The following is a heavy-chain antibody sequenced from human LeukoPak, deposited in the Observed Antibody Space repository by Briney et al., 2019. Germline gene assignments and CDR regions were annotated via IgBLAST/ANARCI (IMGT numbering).Heavy chain of an antibody. CDR2: GSFSGST. J-gene: IGHJ4*02. CDR1: GGSISSGSYS. CDR3: ARDRQYYDILTGYYSRYYFDY. V-gene: IGHV4-30-4*07. D-gene: IGHD3-9*01. Sequence: SETLSLTCAVSGGSISSGSYSWSWIRQPPGKGLEWIGYGSFSGSTYYNPSLRSRVTISVDTSKNQFSLKLSSVTAADTAVYYCARDRQYYDILTGYYSRYYFDYWGQGTLVTVSS.